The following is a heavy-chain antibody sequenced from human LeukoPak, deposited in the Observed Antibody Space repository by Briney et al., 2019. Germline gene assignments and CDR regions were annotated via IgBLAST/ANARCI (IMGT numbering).Heavy chain of an antibody. V-gene: IGHV3-66*02. CDR1: GFTVSNNY. Sequence: GRSLRLSCAASGFTVSNNYMISVSQAAGNGMEWVSVLYSSGGTYCADSVKGRFTISRDNSKNTLYLQMNSLRAEDTAVYYCARGRPSWYFDYWGQGTLVTVSS. CDR3: ARGRPSWYFDY. J-gene: IGHJ4*02. D-gene: IGHD1-1*01. CDR2: LYSSGGT.